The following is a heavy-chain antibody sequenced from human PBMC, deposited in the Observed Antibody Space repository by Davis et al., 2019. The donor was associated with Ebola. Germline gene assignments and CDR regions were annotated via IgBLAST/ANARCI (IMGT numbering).Heavy chain of an antibody. CDR3: ARGTTVTTHSISGYFDH. Sequence: PGGSLRLSCAASGFTFSSYAMHWVRQAPGKGLEWVAVISYDGSNKYYADSVKGRFTISRDRSGNTVSLQMNSLRAEDTAVYYCARGTTVTTHSISGYFDHWGQGTLVPVSS. CDR1: GFTFSSYA. J-gene: IGHJ4*02. CDR2: ISYDGSNK. D-gene: IGHD4-17*01. V-gene: IGHV3-30-3*01.